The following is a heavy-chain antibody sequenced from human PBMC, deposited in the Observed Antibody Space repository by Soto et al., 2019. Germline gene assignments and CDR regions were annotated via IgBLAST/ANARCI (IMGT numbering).Heavy chain of an antibody. Sequence: LETMSLTCTVSGGSISSSSYYWGWIRQPPGKGLEWIGSIYYSGSTYYNPSLKSRVTISVDTSKNQFSLKLSSVTAADTAVYYCAGGAGYCSSTSCFYYYYYMDVWGKGTTVTVSS. CDR1: GGSISSSSYY. J-gene: IGHJ6*03. V-gene: IGHV4-39*01. D-gene: IGHD2-2*01. CDR2: IYYSGST. CDR3: AGGAGYCSSTSCFYYYYYMDV.